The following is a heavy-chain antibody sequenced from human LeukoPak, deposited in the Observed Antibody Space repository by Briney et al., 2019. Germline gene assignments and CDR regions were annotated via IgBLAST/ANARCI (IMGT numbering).Heavy chain of an antibody. CDR1: GGSISSGGYS. V-gene: IGHV4-30-2*01. J-gene: IGHJ3*02. D-gene: IGHD3-22*01. Sequence: SQTLSLTCAVSGGSISSGGYSWSWIRQPPGKGLEWIGYMYHSGTTHYNPSLKSPVTISVDRSKNQFSLKLSSVTAADTAVYYCVRGYYYDSSGYWVRAFDIWGQGTMVTVSS. CDR3: VRGYYYDSSGYWVRAFDI. CDR2: MYHSGTT.